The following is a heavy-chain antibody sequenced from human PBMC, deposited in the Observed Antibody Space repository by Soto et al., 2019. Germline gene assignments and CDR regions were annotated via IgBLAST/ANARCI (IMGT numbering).Heavy chain of an antibody. V-gene: IGHV4-39*01. D-gene: IGHD4-17*01. CDR2: IYYSGST. J-gene: IGHJ4*02. CDR3: ARQFSVYGDYGRYFDC. Sequence: QLQLQESGPGLVKPSETLSLTCTVSGGSISSSGYDWGWIRQPPGKGLEWIGTIYYSGSTYYNPSLKSRVTISVDTSNNQFSLKLSSVTAADTAVYYCARQFSVYGDYGRYFDCWGQGTQVTVSS. CDR1: GGSISSSGYD.